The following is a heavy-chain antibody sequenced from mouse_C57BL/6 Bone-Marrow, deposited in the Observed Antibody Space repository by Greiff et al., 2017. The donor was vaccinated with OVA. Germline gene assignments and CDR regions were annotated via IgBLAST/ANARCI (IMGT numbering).Heavy chain of an antibody. CDR1: GFTFSDYG. CDR2: ISSGSSTI. V-gene: IGHV5-17*01. CDR3: ARIGFDY. Sequence: DVMLVESGGGLVKPGGSLKLSCAASGFTFSDYGMHWVRQAPEKGLEWVAYISSGSSTIYYADTVQGRFTISRDNAKNTLFLQMTSLRSEDTAMYYCARIGFDYWGQGTTLTVSS. D-gene: IGHD2-14*01. J-gene: IGHJ2*01.